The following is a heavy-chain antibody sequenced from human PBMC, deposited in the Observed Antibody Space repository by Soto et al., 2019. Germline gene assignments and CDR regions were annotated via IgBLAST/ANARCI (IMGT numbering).Heavy chain of an antibody. Sequence: QVQLVQSGAEVKKPGSSVKVSCKASGGTFSSYTISWVRQAPGQGLEWMGRIIPILGIANYAQKFQGRVTITADKSTSTAYMELSSLRSEDPAVYYCARGNLMVRGRFDPWGQGTLVTVSS. CDR3: ARGNLMVRGRFDP. V-gene: IGHV1-69*02. J-gene: IGHJ5*02. CDR2: IIPILGIA. CDR1: GGTFSSYT. D-gene: IGHD3-10*01.